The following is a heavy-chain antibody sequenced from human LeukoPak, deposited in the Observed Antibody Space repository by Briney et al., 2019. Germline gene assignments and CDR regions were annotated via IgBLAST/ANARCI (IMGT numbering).Heavy chain of an antibody. Sequence: GGSLRLSCAASGFTFSNSAMSRVRQAPGKGLEWVSAISGSGGGTYYADSVKGRFTISRDNSKNTLYVQMNSLRAADTAVYYCAKAAGRGYNYGDYFDYWGQGTLVTVSS. J-gene: IGHJ4*02. CDR1: GFTFSNSA. CDR3: AKAAGRGYNYGDYFDY. V-gene: IGHV3-23*01. CDR2: ISGSGGGT. D-gene: IGHD5-18*01.